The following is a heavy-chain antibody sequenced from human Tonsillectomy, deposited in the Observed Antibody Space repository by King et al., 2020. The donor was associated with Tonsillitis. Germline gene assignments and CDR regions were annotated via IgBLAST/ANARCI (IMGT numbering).Heavy chain of an antibody. V-gene: IGHV3-30*04. J-gene: IGHJ4*02. D-gene: IGHD1-26*01. CDR1: GFTFSPFA. Sequence: VQLVESGGGVVQPGKSLRLSCAASGFTFSPFAMHWVRQAPGKGLEWVAVIWDDGATQYYTDSVQGRFTISRDNSKNTLYLQMKSLRPEDAAVYFCARGYSSSYLPLNYYFDHWGLGTLVTVSS. CDR2: IWDDGATQ. CDR3: ARGYSSSYLPLNYYFDH.